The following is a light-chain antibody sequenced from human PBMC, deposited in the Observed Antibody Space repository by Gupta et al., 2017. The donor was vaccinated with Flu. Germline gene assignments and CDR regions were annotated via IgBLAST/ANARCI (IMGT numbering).Light chain of an antibody. CDR2: SDD. CDR3: AAWDDSLNGGV. CDR1: STNIGRNT. V-gene: IGLV1-44*01. J-gene: IGLJ3*02. Sequence: QSVLTQPPSASGTPGQRVTISCSGSSTNIGRNTVNWYQQLPGAAPRLLIDSDDQRPSGVPDRFAGSKSGTSASLAIRGLQSEDEADYHCAAWDDSLNGGVFGGGTKL.